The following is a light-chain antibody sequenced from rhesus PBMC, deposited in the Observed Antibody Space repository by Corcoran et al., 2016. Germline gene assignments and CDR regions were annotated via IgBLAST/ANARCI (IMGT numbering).Light chain of an antibody. J-gene: IGKJ1*01. CDR1: QSVGSY. V-gene: IGKV3-24*04. CDR2: GAS. CDR3: QQSSNLWT. Sequence: ETVVTQSPATLSLSPGERATLSCRASQSVGSYLAWYQQKPGQAPRLRIYGASSRATGIPDRFSGSGSGTDFTLTISSLEPEDVGVYYCQQSSNLWTFGQGTKVEIK.